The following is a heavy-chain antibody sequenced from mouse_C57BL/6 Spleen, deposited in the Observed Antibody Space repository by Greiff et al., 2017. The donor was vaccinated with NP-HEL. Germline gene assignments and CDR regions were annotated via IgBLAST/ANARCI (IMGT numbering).Heavy chain of an antibody. Sequence: VKLMESGPGLVAPSQSLSITCTVSGFSLTSYAISWVRQPPGKGLEWLGVIWTGGGTNYNSALKSRLSISKDNSKSQVFLKMNSLQTDDTARYYCASNYYGSSNWYFDVWGTGTTVTVSS. D-gene: IGHD1-1*01. V-gene: IGHV2-9-1*01. CDR3: ASNYYGSSNWYFDV. CDR1: GFSLTSYA. CDR2: IWTGGGT. J-gene: IGHJ1*03.